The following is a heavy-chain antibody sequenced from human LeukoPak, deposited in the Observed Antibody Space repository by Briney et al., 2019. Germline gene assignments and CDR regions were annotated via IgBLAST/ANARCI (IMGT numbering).Heavy chain of an antibody. CDR1: GATFSSYA. D-gene: IGHD1-26*01. J-gene: IGHJ3*02. Sequence: AVKVSCKASGATFSSYAISWMRQAPGQGLEWMGRIIPIVTTSNYAQKFQGRVTITTDESTSTAYMELSSLRSEDAAVYYRARDHWEDTRDAFDIWGQGTMVTVSS. V-gene: IGHV1-69*05. CDR3: ARDHWEDTRDAFDI. CDR2: IIPIVTTS.